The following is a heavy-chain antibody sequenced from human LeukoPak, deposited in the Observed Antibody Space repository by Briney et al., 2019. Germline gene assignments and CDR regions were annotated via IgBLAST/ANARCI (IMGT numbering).Heavy chain of an antibody. CDR1: VYTFTSYG. D-gene: IGHD6-13*01. CDR3: ARAKQQPQLCY. Sequence: GASVKVSCKASVYTFTSYGISWVRQAPGQGLEWMGWISAYNGNTNYAQKLQGRVTMTTDTSTSTAYMELRSLRSDDTAVYFCARAKQQPQLCYCGQGTLVTVSS. V-gene: IGHV1-18*01. CDR2: ISAYNGNT. J-gene: IGHJ4*02.